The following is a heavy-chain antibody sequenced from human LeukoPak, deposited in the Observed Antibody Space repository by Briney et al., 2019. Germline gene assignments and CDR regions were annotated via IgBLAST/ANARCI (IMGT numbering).Heavy chain of an antibody. CDR2: INQDGSEK. Sequence: GGSLRLSCAASGFTLSNYWMSWVRQAPGKGLEWVAYINQDGSEKYYVDSVKGRFAISRDNTKNTLYLQMNSLRAEDTAVYYCAKETTGFGDAHPEPFDYWGQGTLVTVSS. D-gene: IGHD3-10*01. V-gene: IGHV3-7*03. J-gene: IGHJ4*02. CDR1: GFTLSNYW. CDR3: AKETTGFGDAHPEPFDY.